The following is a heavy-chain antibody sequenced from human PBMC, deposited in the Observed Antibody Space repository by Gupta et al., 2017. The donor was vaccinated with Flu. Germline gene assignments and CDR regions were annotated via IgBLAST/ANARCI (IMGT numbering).Heavy chain of an antibody. CDR3: AKDGPWTASCAYYCYDMDV. CDR2: IASDGSHK. V-gene: IGHV3-30*18. CDR1: GVTSSRDR. J-gene: IGHJ6*03. Sequence: QMKLVEPGGGVFQLGTSLRLSWAPSGVTSSRDRMHWVRQATGQGLEGVADIASDGSHKDYAASMRGRFTISRGNSKNTLSLEMDNLGVEDTGVYYWAKDGPWTASCAYYCYDMDVWGKGTTVTVSS. D-gene: IGHD2-2*01.